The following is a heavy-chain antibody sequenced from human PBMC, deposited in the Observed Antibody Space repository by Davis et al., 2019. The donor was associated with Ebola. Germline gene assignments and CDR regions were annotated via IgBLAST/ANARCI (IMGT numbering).Heavy chain of an antibody. CDR3: ARAPYYDFWSGYYTRVYYFDY. J-gene: IGHJ4*02. Sequence: PSETLSLTCTVSGGSISSYYWSWTRQPPGKGLEWIGYIYYSGSTNYNPSLKSRVTISVDTSKNQFSLKLSSVTAADTAVYYCARAPYYDFWSGYYTRVYYFDYWGQGTLVTVSS. D-gene: IGHD3-3*01. CDR1: GGSISSYY. V-gene: IGHV4-59*01. CDR2: IYYSGST.